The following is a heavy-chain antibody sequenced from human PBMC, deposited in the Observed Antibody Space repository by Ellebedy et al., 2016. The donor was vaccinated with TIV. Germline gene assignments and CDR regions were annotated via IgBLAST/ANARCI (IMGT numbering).Heavy chain of an antibody. D-gene: IGHD1-7*01. CDR2: IISSSYDI. Sequence: GESLKISCAASGFTFSFYSVNWVRQAPGKGLEWVSYIISSSYDIYYADSVKGRFTISRDNAQNSLYLQMDSLRAEDTAVYYCASQYNWNYNYWGQGTLVTVSS. V-gene: IGHV3-48*01. CDR1: GFTFSFYS. J-gene: IGHJ4*02. CDR3: ASQYNWNYNY.